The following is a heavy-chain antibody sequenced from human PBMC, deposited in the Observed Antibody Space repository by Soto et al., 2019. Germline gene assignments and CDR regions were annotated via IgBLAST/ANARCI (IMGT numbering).Heavy chain of an antibody. CDR1: GVTFSSYA. Sequence: GGSPGLSCAASGVTFSSYAMHWVRQAPGKGLEWVAVISYDGSNKYYADSVKGRFTISRDNSKNTLYLQMNSLRAEDTAVYYGYYGSGPYYGMDVWGQGTTVTVSS. D-gene: IGHD3-10*01. V-gene: IGHV3-30-3*01. J-gene: IGHJ6*02. CDR3: YYGSGPYYGMDV. CDR2: ISYDGSNK.